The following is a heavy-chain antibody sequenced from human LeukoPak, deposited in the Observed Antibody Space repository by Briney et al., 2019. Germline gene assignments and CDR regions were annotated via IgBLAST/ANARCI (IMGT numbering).Heavy chain of an antibody. Sequence: GGSLRLSCAASGFPLSSHAMSWVRQAPGKGLEWVSATSSSDAGTYYADSVKGRFTISGHNAKNSLYLQMNSLRAEDTAVYYCARGSDSSGYFFEYWGQGTMVTVSS. CDR2: TSSSDAGT. J-gene: IGHJ4*02. D-gene: IGHD3-22*01. CDR1: GFPLSSHA. CDR3: ARGSDSSGYFFEY. V-gene: IGHV3-23*01.